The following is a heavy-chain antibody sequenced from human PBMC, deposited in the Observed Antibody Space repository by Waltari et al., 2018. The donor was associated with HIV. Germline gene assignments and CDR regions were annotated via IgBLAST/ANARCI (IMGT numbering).Heavy chain of an antibody. CDR2: IRYDGNTK. D-gene: IGHD2-15*01. CDR1: GFRFSISG. CDR3: AKELRSGYSYYYYGMDV. Sequence: QGQLVESGGGVVQPGGSLSPSCAASGFRFSISGMHWVRQAPGKGLEWVTFIRYDGNTKYYADSVKGRFTISRDNSKNTLYLQMSSLRAEDTAVYYCAKELRSGYSYYYYGMDVWGQGTTVTVSS. J-gene: IGHJ6*02. V-gene: IGHV3-30*02.